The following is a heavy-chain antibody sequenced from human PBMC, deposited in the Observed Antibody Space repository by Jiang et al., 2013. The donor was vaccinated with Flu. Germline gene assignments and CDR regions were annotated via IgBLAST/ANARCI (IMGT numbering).Heavy chain of an antibody. Sequence: WMSWVRQAPGKGLEWVGRIKSKTDGGTTDYAAPVKGRFTISRDDSKNTLYLQMNSLKTEDTAVYYCTTDIVATIAQLVGANWYFDYWGQGTLVTVSS. V-gene: IGHV3-15*01. CDR1: W. CDR2: IKSKTDGGTT. J-gene: IGHJ4*02. CDR3: TTDIVATIAQLVGANWYFDY. D-gene: IGHD5-12*01.